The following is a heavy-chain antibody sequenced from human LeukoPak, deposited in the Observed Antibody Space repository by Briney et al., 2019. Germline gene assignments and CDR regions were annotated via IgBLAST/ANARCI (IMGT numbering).Heavy chain of an antibody. V-gene: IGHV4-39*07. Sequence: PSETLSLTCTVSGGSITSSSYYWGWIRQPPGKGLEWIGSIYYSGSTYYNPSLKSRVTISVDTSKNQFSLKLSSVTAADTAVYYCARDRDYYEPFDPWGQGTLVTVSP. D-gene: IGHD3-22*01. CDR2: IYYSGST. CDR1: GGSITSSSYY. J-gene: IGHJ5*02. CDR3: ARDRDYYEPFDP.